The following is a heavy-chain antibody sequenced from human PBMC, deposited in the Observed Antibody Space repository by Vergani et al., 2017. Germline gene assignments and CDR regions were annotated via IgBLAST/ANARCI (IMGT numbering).Heavy chain of an antibody. D-gene: IGHD5-18*01. CDR2: IRNKTYNYAT. J-gene: IGHJ4*02. V-gene: IGHV3-73*02. CDR3: ARHLRGYSYGVFDH. CDR1: GFTFSGSA. Sequence: EVQLVESGGGLVQPGGSLTLSCAASGFTFSGSAMHWVRQTSGKGLEWIGRIRNKTYNYATAYAVSVKGRFIISRDDSKKTAYLQMNRLTIEDTAVYYCARHLRGYSYGVFDHWGQGREVTVSS.